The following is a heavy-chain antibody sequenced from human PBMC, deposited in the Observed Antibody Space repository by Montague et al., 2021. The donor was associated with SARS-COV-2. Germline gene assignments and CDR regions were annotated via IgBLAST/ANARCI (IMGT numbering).Heavy chain of an antibody. CDR2: IDFSGXS. V-gene: IGHV4-39*01. Sequence: SETLSLTCTVSGGSVSSSGYYWGWIRQPPGKGLEWIGSIDFSGXSXYXXXXKXRVSISVDTSKNQFSLRLRSVTAADTTVYYCARHRRGGLVVAAANWFDPWGQGTLVTVSS. CDR3: ARHRRGGLVVAAANWFDP. CDR1: GGSVSSSGYY. D-gene: IGHD2-15*01. J-gene: IGHJ5*02.